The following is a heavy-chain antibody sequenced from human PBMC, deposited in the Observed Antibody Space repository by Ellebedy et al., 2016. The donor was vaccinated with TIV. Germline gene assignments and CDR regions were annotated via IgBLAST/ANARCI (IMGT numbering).Heavy chain of an antibody. Sequence: AASVKVSCKASGYTFSSYGISWGRHAPGQGLEWMGWISAYKGNTTYAQKFQGRVTMTTDKSTSTAYMELRSLRSDDTAVNYCAREGLAMDRPPTYYYYYGMDVWGQGTTVTVSS. CDR1: GYTFSSYG. CDR3: AREGLAMDRPPTYYYYYGMDV. CDR2: ISAYKGNT. D-gene: IGHD2-2*03. J-gene: IGHJ6*02. V-gene: IGHV1-18*04.